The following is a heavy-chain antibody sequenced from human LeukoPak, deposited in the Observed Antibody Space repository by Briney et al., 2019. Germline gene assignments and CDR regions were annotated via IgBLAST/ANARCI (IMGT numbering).Heavy chain of an antibody. D-gene: IGHD1-26*01. J-gene: IGHJ4*02. Sequence: PGGSLRLSCSTSGFIFSNYWLSWVRQAPGRGPEWVANIKTDGSEKYYLDSVKGRFTISRDNAKTSLYLQMNDLRAEDTAVYYCARAGNNGGSYHLGCWGQGTLVTVST. CDR3: ARAGNNGGSYHLGC. CDR2: IKTDGSEK. CDR1: GFIFSNYW. V-gene: IGHV3-7*04.